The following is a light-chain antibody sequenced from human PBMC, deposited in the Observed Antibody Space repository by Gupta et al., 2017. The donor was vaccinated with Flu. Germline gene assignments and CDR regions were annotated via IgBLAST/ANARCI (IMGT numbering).Light chain of an antibody. Sequence: SSELTHDPAVSVALGQTVRITCQGDSLRSYYASWYQQKPGQAPVLVIYGKNNRPSGIPDRFSGSSSGNTVSLTITGAQAEDEADYYCNSRASSGNQPGVFGGGTKLTVL. V-gene: IGLV3-19*01. CDR3: NSRASSGNQPGV. CDR1: SLRSYY. CDR2: GKN. J-gene: IGLJ2*01.